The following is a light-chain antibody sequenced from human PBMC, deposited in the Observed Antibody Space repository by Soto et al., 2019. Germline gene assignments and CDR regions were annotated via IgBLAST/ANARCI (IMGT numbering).Light chain of an antibody. J-gene: IGKJ3*01. CDR1: QSLLRSSGYNS. Sequence: DIVMTQSPLSLPVTPGEPAAISCRSSQSLLRSSGYNSLAWYLQKPGQSPQLLIYLGSTRASGVPDRFSGSGSGTDFTLKISRVEAEDVGIYYCMQSLQTPLFTFGPGTKVDIK. CDR2: LGS. CDR3: MQSLQTPLFT. V-gene: IGKV2-28*01.